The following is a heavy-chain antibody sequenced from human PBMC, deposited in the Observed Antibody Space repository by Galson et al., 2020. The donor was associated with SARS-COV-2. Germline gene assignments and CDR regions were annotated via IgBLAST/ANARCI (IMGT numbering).Heavy chain of an antibody. CDR1: GFTFSSYS. CDR2: ISSSSSYI. V-gene: IGHV3-21*01. J-gene: IGHJ3*02. CDR3: ARGAYYYDSSGLDAFDI. D-gene: IGHD3-22*01. Sequence: GESLKISCAASGFTFSSYSMNWVRQAPGKGLEWVASISSSSSYIYYADSVKGRFTISRDNAKNSLYLQMYSLRAEDTAVYYCARGAYYYDSSGLDAFDIWGQGTMVTVSS.